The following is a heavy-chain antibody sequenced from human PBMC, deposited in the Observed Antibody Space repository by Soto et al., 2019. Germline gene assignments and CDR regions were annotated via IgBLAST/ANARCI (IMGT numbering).Heavy chain of an antibody. CDR3: TREGGDYYDSSGANYDAFDI. CDR1: GFTFGDYA. Sequence: SGGSLRLSCTASGFTFGDYAMSWFRQAPGKGLEWVGFIRSKAYGGTTEYAASVKGRFTISRDDSKSIAYLQMNSLKTEDTAVYYCTREGGDYYDSSGANYDAFDIWGQGTMVTVSS. D-gene: IGHD3-22*01. CDR2: IRSKAYGGTT. V-gene: IGHV3-49*03. J-gene: IGHJ3*02.